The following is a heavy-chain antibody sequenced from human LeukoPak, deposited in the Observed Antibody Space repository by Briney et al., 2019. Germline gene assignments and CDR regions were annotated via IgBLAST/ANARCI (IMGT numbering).Heavy chain of an antibody. CDR1: GDSISYHY. CDR3: ARGMLYYDILTGYSPEGYFDY. D-gene: IGHD3-9*01. Sequence: SETLSLTCTVSGDSISYHYWSWIRQPAGKGLEWIGRIYSSASANYNPSLKSRVTISVDTSKNQFSLKLSSVTAADTAVYYCARGMLYYDILTGYSPEGYFDYWGQGTLVTVSS. J-gene: IGHJ4*02. V-gene: IGHV4-4*07. CDR2: IYSSASA.